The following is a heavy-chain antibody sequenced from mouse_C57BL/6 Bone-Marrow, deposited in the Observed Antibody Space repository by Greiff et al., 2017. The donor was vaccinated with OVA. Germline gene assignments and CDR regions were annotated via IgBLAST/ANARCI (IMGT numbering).Heavy chain of an antibody. CDR1: GFTFSDYY. CDR3: ARRGYGSGPRFDV. Sequence: EVQLVESGGGLVQPGGSLKLSCAASGFTFSDYYMYWVRQTPEKRLEWVAYISNGGGSTYYPDTVKGRFTISRDNAKNTLYLQMSRLKSEDTAMYYCARRGYGSGPRFDVWGTGTTVTVSS. J-gene: IGHJ1*03. V-gene: IGHV5-12*01. CDR2: ISNGGGST. D-gene: IGHD1-1*01.